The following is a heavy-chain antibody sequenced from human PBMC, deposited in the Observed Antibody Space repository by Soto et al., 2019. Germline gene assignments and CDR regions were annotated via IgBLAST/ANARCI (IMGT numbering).Heavy chain of an antibody. V-gene: IGHV3-30*18. CDR1: GFTFSSYG. CDR2: ISYDGSNK. J-gene: IGHJ6*02. Sequence: GSLRLSCAASGFTFSSYGMHWVRQAPGKGLEWVAVISYDGSNKYYADSVKGRFTISRDNSKNTLYLQMNSLRAEDTAVYYCAKDLGCSGGSCYVYYYYGMDVWGQGTTVTVSS. CDR3: AKDLGCSGGSCYVYYYYGMDV. D-gene: IGHD2-15*01.